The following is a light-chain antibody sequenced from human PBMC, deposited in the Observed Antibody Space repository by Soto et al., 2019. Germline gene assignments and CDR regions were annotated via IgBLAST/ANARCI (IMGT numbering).Light chain of an antibody. Sequence: DIVMTQSPLSLPVTPGDPASISCRSSQSLLHSDGYNYLDWYLQKPGQSPQLLIYLTSKRASGVPDRFIGSGSGTDFILQISRVEAEDVALYYRMPGLQTLPTSGPGTTLHIK. CDR1: QSLLHSDGYNY. CDR2: LTS. V-gene: IGKV2-28*01. CDR3: MPGLQTLPT. J-gene: IGKJ3*01.